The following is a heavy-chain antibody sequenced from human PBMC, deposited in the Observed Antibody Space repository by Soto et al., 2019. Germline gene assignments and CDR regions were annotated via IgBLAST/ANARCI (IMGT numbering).Heavy chain of an antibody. V-gene: IGHV1-69*01. D-gene: IGHD2-8*01. CDR2: IILALGTP. Sequence: QVLLVQSGAEMKQPGSSVSVSCKASGDSFTNYAFTWVRQAPGQGPEWLGGIILALGTPHYSQRFQGRLTLTAGESSSTVYMELGSLRLDDTAVYYCGRYCTNTKCRGGYYLDLWGQGTLLTVSS. J-gene: IGHJ5*02. CDR1: GDSFTNYA. CDR3: GRYCTNTKCRGGYYLDL.